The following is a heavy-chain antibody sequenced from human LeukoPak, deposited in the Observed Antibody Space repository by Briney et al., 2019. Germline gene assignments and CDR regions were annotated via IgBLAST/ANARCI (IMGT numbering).Heavy chain of an antibody. J-gene: IGHJ6*02. D-gene: IGHD3-22*01. CDR3: ARDRERYYYDSSGSDYYYYGMDV. V-gene: IGHV1-69*04. Sequence: ASVKVSCKASGGTFSSYTISWVRQAPGQGLEWMGRIIPILGIANYAQKFQGRVTITADKSTSTAYMELSSLRPEDTAVYYCARDRERYYYDSSGSDYYYYGMDVWGQGTTVTVSS. CDR1: GGTFSSYT. CDR2: IIPILGIA.